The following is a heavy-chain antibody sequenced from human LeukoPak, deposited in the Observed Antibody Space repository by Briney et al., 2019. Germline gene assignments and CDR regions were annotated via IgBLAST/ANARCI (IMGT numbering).Heavy chain of an antibody. J-gene: IGHJ1*01. D-gene: IGHD6-19*01. Sequence: ASVKVSCKVSGYTLTELSMHWVRQAPGKGLEWMGGFDPEDGETIYAQKFQGRVTMTEDTSTDTAYMELSSLRAEDTAVYYCAKDFVAFRWPVLYFQHWGQGTLVTVSS. CDR2: FDPEDGET. V-gene: IGHV1-24*01. CDR3: AKDFVAFRWPVLYFQH. CDR1: GYTLTELS.